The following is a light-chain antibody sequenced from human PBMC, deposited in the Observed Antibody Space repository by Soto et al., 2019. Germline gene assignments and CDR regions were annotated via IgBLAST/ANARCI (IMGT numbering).Light chain of an antibody. CDR3: SSYTNINTRACV. Sequence: QSVLAQPASVSGSPGQSITISCSGSSSDVGGYDFVSWYQHHPGKAPKLMIYGVSNRPSGVSDRFSGSKSGNTASLTISGLQAEDEADYYCSSYTNINTRACVFGTGTKVTVL. CDR2: GVS. V-gene: IGLV2-14*01. J-gene: IGLJ1*01. CDR1: SSDVGGYDF.